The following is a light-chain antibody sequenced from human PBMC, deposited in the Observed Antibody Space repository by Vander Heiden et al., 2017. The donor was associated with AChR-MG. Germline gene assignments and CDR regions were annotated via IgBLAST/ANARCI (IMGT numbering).Light chain of an antibody. CDR3: QQHYSTPRT. Sequence: DNVMTQSPDSLAVSLGERAPPNSTSTHSVLYSPDHKNYLAWYQQKPGQPPKVLIYWASIRESGVPDRFSGSGSGTDFTLTISSLQAEDVAVYYCQQHYSTPRTFGEGTKVEIK. CDR2: WAS. J-gene: IGKJ4*01. CDR1: HSVLYSPDHKNY. V-gene: IGKV4-1*01.